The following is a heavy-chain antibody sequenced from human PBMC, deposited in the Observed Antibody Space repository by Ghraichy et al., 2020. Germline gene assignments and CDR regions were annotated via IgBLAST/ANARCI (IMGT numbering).Heavy chain of an antibody. V-gene: IGHV4-34*01. J-gene: IGHJ4*02. CDR3: VTSRWFGIYPDF. CDR2: YNHVGGI. CDR1: GVSFTDHY. D-gene: IGHD3-10*01. Sequence: SETLSLTCAVYGVSFTDHYWTWIRQSPGKRLEWIGEYNHVGGIKYNPSLSGRVTISLDTSKREVSLRVSPVSAADTAVYYCVTSRWFGIYPDFWGQGTLVTVSS.